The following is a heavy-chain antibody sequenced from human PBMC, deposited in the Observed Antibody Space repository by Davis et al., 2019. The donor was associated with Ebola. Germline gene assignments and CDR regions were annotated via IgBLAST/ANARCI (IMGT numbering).Heavy chain of an antibody. CDR1: GFTFSSYS. CDR2: ISSSSSYI. CDR3: LGKVPAANYYYYGMDV. D-gene: IGHD2-2*01. J-gene: IGHJ6*02. V-gene: IGHV3-21*01. Sequence: GESLKISCAASGFTFSSYSMIWVRQAPGKGLEWVSSISSSSSYIYYADSVKGRFTISRDNAKNSLYLQMNSLRAEDTAVYYCLGKVPAANYYYYGMDVWGQGTTVTVSS.